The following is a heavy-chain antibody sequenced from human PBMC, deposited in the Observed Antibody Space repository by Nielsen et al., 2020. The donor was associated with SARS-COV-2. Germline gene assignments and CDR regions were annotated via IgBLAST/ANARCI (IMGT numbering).Heavy chain of an antibody. J-gene: IGHJ6*03. V-gene: IGHV4-61*01. CDR2: IYYSGST. CDR1: GGSVSSGSYY. Sequence: SETLSFTCTVSGGSVSSGSYYWSWIRQPPGKGLEWIGYIYYSGSTNYNPSLKSRVTISVDTSKNQFSLKLSSVTAADTAVYYCARSDGSGTWPPYYYYMDVWGKGTTVTVSS. CDR3: ARSDGSGTWPPYYYYMDV. D-gene: IGHD3-10*01.